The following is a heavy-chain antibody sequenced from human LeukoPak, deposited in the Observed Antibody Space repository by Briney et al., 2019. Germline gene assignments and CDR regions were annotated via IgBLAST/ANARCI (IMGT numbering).Heavy chain of an antibody. CDR2: IYYSGST. J-gene: IGHJ4*02. Sequence: SETLSLTCTVSGGSISSYYWSWIQQPPGKGLEWIGYIYYSGSTYYNPSLKSRVTISVDTSKNQFSLKLSSVTAADTAVYYCARGNDILTGYPYLGYWGQGTLVTVSS. V-gene: IGHV4-59*12. D-gene: IGHD3-9*01. CDR3: ARGNDILTGYPYLGY. CDR1: GGSISSYY.